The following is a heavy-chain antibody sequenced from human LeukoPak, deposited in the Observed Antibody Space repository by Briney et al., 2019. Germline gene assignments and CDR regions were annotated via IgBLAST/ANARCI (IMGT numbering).Heavy chain of an antibody. CDR3: ASDHDY. J-gene: IGHJ4*02. CDR1: GXXXXSYS. CDR2: ISSSSSYI. V-gene: IGHV3-21*01. Sequence: SGXXXXSYSMNWVRQAPGKGLEWVSSISSSSSYIYYADSVKGRFTISRDNAKNSLYLQMNSLRAEDTAVYYCASDHDYWGQGTLVTVSS.